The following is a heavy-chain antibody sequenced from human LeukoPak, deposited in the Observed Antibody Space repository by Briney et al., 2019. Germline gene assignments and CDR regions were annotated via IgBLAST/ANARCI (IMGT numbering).Heavy chain of an antibody. CDR3: AREPHGFDY. V-gene: IGHV3-11*05. J-gene: IGHJ4*02. CDR2: TSSSSSYT. Sequence: GGSLRLSCAASGFTFSDYYMSWIRQAPGKGLEWVSYTSSSSSYTNYADSVKGRFTISRDNAKNSLYLQMNSLRAEDTAVYYCAREPHGFDYWGQGTLVTVSS. CDR1: GFTFSDYY.